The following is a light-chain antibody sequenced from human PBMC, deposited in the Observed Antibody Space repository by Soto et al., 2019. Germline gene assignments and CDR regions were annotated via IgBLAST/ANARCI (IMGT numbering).Light chain of an antibody. CDR1: QPITTSS. Sequence: PGTLSLSPGERGTLSCRAXQPITTSSLAWYQQRPGQAPRLLIYGTSSRASGTPDRFSGSGSGTDFTLTITRLEPEDFAVYYCQQYGTSPLTFGGGTKVDIK. J-gene: IGKJ4*01. CDR2: GTS. CDR3: QQYGTSPLT. V-gene: IGKV3-20*01.